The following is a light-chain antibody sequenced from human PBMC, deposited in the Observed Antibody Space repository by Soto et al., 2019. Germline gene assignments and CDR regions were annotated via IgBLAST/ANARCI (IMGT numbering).Light chain of an antibody. J-gene: IGKJ5*01. Sequence: EIQLNQSPYTLSACVGESVTLTCRASQSISRWLAWYQQKPGKAPNLLIYDASTLERGVPSRFSGTGSGTEFTLTISSLQPDDFATYYCQQYHRSSITFGQGTRLEIK. CDR2: DAS. CDR3: QQYHRSSIT. CDR1: QSISRW. V-gene: IGKV1-5*01.